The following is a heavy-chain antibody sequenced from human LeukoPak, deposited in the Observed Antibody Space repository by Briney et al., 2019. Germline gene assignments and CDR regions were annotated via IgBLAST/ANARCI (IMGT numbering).Heavy chain of an antibody. CDR2: MNPNSGNT. D-gene: IGHD3-16*01. J-gene: IGHJ4*02. V-gene: IGHV1-18*01. CDR1: GYTFASCD. Sequence: ASVKVSCKASGYTFASCDINWVRQATGQGLEWMGWMNPNSGNTNYAQKLQGRVTMTTDTSTSTAYMELRSLRSDDTAVYYCARFTWGDDYWGQGTLVTVSS. CDR3: ARFTWGDDY.